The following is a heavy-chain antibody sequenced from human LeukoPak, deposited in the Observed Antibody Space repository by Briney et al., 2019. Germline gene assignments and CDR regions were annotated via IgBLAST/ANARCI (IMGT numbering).Heavy chain of an antibody. D-gene: IGHD4-23*01. V-gene: IGHV3-30*09. CDR2: ISYDGSNK. J-gene: IGHJ4*02. CDR3: ARDLGATVVTAGPDY. CDR1: GFTFSSYA. Sequence: GGSLRLSCAASGFTFSSYAMHWVRQAPGKGLEWVAVISYDGSNKYYADSVRGRFAISRDNSKNTVFLQMNNLRPEDTAVYYCARDLGATVVTAGPDYWGQGTLVTVSS.